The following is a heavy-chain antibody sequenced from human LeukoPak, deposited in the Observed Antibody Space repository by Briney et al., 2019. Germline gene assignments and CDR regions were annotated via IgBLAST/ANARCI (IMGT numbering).Heavy chain of an antibody. V-gene: IGHV4-59*12. D-gene: IGHD5-18*01. CDR2: IYYSGST. Sequence: SETLSLTCTVSGGSISSYYWSWIRQPPGKGLEWIGYIYYSGSTNYNPSLKSRVTISVDTSKNQFSLKLSSVTAADTAVYYCARASGYSYGRIDYWGQGTLVTVSS. CDR1: GGSISSYY. J-gene: IGHJ4*02. CDR3: ARASGYSYGRIDY.